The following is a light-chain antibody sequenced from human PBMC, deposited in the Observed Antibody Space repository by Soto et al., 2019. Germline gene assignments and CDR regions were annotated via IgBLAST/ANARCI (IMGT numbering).Light chain of an antibody. CDR2: SNN. J-gene: IGLJ3*02. CDR1: SSNIGSNT. Sequence: QSVLTQPPSASGTPGQRVTISCSGSSSNIGSNTVNWNQQLPGTAPKLLIYSNNQRPSGVPDRFSGSKSGTSASLAISGLQSEDEADYYCAAWDDSLNGPMFGGGTKPTVL. CDR3: AAWDDSLNGPM. V-gene: IGLV1-44*01.